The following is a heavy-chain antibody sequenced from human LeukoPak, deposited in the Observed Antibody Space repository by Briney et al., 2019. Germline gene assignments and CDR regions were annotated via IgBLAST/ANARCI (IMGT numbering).Heavy chain of an antibody. D-gene: IGHD3-10*01. CDR2: ISHRGST. CDR1: GESFSGHY. J-gene: IGHJ4*02. CDR3: ARARYGSGSLDS. V-gene: IGHV4-34*01. Sequence: SETLSLTCAVYGESFSGHYWTWIRQPPERGLDWIGEISHRGSTTSNPSLNNRVSISADTSKNQFSLQLTSVTAADTAVYYCARARYGSGSLDSWGQGTLVTVSS.